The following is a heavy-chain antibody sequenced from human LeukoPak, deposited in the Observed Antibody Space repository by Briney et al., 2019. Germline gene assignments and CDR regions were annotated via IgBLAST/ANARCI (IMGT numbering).Heavy chain of an antibody. CDR3: VNYVVYGSGIYYFDN. CDR2: INYSGST. V-gene: IGHV4-39*01. Sequence: SESLCLTCTVSGGSISSSSHYWSWIRQPQGKGLEWIASINYSGSTYYNSSLKRRVTISVDTSKHQFSLKVSYATAADTAVFYCVNYVVYGSGIYYFDNWGQGTMVTVSS. CDR1: GGSISSSSHY. J-gene: IGHJ4*02. D-gene: IGHD3-10*01.